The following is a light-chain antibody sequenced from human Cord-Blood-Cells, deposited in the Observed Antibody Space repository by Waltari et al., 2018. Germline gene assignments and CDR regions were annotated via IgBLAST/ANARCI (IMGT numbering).Light chain of an antibody. Sequence: QSVLTQPPSASGTPGQRVTISCSGSSSNIGSNTVNWYHQLPGTAPKLLIYSNNQRPSGGPDRFSGSKSGTSASLAISGLQSEDEADYYCAAWDDSLNGVVFGGGTKLTVL. CDR2: SNN. J-gene: IGLJ2*01. V-gene: IGLV1-44*01. CDR3: AAWDDSLNGVV. CDR1: SSNIGSNT.